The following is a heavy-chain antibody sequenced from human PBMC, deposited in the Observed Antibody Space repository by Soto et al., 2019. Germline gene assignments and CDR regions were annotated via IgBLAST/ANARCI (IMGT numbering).Heavy chain of an antibody. Sequence: GSLRLSCAASGFTFSSYWMSWVRQAPGKGLEWVANIKQDGSEKYYVDSVKGRFTISRDNAKNSLYLQMNSLRAEDTAVYYCASEGNRITIFGVVNYGMDVWGQGTTVTVSS. CDR3: ASEGNRITIFGVVNYGMDV. CDR2: IKQDGSEK. J-gene: IGHJ6*02. D-gene: IGHD3-3*01. CDR1: GFTFSSYW. V-gene: IGHV3-7*01.